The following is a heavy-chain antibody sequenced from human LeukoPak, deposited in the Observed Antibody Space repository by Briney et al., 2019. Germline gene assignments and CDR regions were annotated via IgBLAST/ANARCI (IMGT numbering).Heavy chain of an antibody. CDR3: ATPSGWYLGAYYFDY. V-gene: IGHV1-24*01. CDR2: FDPEDGET. J-gene: IGHJ4*02. D-gene: IGHD6-19*01. CDR1: GYTFTSYY. Sequence: ASVKVSCKASGYTFTSYYMHWVRQAPGKGLEWMGGFDPEDGETIYAQKFQGRVTMTEDTSTDTAYMELSSLRSEDTAVYYCATPSGWYLGAYYFDYWGQGTLVTVSS.